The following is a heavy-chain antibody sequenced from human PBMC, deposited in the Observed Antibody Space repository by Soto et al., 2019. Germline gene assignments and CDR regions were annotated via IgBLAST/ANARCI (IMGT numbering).Heavy chain of an antibody. Sequence: GGSLRLSCAASGFTFSSYAMSWVRQAPGKGLEWVSAISGSGGSTYYADSVKGRFTISRDNSKNTLYLQMNSLRAEDTAVYYCAKVSRVDTHSSSWLGPYYDSSVWLNHHRLDWGQGTLVTVSS. V-gene: IGHV3-23*01. CDR2: ISGSGGST. CDR1: GFTFSSYA. J-gene: IGHJ4*02. D-gene: IGHD3-22*01. CDR3: AKVSRVDTHSSSWLGPYYDSSVWLNHHRLD.